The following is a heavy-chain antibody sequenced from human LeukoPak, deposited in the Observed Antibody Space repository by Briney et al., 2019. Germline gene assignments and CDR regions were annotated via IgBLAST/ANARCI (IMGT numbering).Heavy chain of an antibody. V-gene: IGHV3-48*04. D-gene: IGHD6-13*01. J-gene: IGHJ6*02. CDR1: GFTFSSYS. CDR2: ISSSSSTI. CDR3: ARMLIAAAYSYGMDV. Sequence: GGSLRLSCAASGFTFSSYSMNWVRQAPGKGLEGVSYISSSSSTIYYADSVKGRFTISRDNAKNSLYLQMNSLRAEDTAVYYCARMLIAAAYSYGMDVWGQGTTVTVSS.